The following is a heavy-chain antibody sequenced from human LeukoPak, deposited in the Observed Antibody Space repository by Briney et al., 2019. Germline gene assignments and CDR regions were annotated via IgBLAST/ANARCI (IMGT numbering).Heavy chain of an antibody. CDR3: ATGGHVRVYDSSAYYGHY. D-gene: IGHD3-22*01. CDR2: INPNRGST. CDR1: GYTFTSYY. V-gene: IGHV1-46*01. J-gene: IGHJ4*02. Sequence: GASVKVSCKASGYTFTSYYMYWVRRAPGQGLEWMGIINPNRGSTSYAQKFQGRVTMTRDMSTSTVYMELSSLRSEGTAVYYCATGGHVRVYDSSAYYGHYWGQGTLVTVSS.